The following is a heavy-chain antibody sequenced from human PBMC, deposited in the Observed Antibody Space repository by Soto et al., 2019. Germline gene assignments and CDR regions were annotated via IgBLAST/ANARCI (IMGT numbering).Heavy chain of an antibody. Sequence: GGSLRLSCAASGFTFSSYWMHWVRQAPGKGLVWVSRINSDGSSTSYADSVKGRFTISRDNAKNTLYLQMNSLRAEDMAVYYCARVGYDFWSGYYDAFDIWGQGTMVTVSS. CDR2: INSDGSST. CDR1: GFTFSSYW. J-gene: IGHJ3*02. CDR3: ARVGYDFWSGYYDAFDI. D-gene: IGHD3-3*01. V-gene: IGHV3-74*01.